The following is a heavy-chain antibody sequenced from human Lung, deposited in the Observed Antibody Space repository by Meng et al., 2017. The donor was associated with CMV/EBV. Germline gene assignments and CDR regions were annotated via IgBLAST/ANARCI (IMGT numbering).Heavy chain of an antibody. J-gene: IGHJ4*02. CDR2: IKTKADNYAT. V-gene: IGHV3-73*01. CDR3: TRLTAADTSFEC. D-gene: IGHD6-13*01. CDR1: GFTFSGSA. Sequence: ESXKISXAASGFTFSGSAIHWVRQASGKGLEWVGRIKTKADNYATAYAASLKGRFTISRDDSQNTAYLQMNSLKTEDTAVYYCTRLTAADTSFECWGQGKXVNGYS.